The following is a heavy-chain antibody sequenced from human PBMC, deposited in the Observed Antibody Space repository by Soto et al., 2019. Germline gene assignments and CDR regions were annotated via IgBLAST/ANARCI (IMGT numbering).Heavy chain of an antibody. CDR3: AKDPRRLPYGYFDY. CDR2: ISGNGGST. V-gene: IGHV3-23*01. D-gene: IGHD2-21*02. J-gene: IGHJ4*02. CDR1: GFTFSSYA. Sequence: EVQLLESGGGLVQPGGSLRLSCAASGFTFSSYAMSWVRQAPGKGLEWVSGISGNGGSTYYADSVEGRFTISRDNSKNTLYLQMSSLRAEDTAVYYCAKDPRRLPYGYFDYWGQGTLVTVSS.